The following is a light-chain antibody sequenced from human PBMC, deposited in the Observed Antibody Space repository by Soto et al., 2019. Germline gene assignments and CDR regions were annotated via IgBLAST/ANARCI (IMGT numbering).Light chain of an antibody. V-gene: IGKV1-9*01. Sequence: IQLTQSPSSLSASVGDRVTITCRASQGLSSYLAWYQQKPGKAPKLLIYAASTLQSGVPSRFSSSESGTDFTLTISSLQPEDFATYYCQQVNNYPLTFGGGTKVDIK. CDR2: AAS. CDR1: QGLSSY. CDR3: QQVNNYPLT. J-gene: IGKJ4*01.